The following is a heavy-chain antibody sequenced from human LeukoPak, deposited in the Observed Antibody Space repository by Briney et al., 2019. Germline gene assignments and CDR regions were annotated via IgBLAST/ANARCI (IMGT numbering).Heavy chain of an antibody. CDR1: GGSFSDYY. Sequence: SETLSLTCAVYGGSFSDYYWSWIRQHPGKGLEWIGEVTHSGSSNYNPSLKRRVSMSVDTSKNQFSLKLTSVTAADTAVYYSALSYTAAVAEDCGGQGTLVTVSS. CDR2: VTHSGSS. V-gene: IGHV4-34*01. J-gene: IGHJ4*02. D-gene: IGHD6-19*01. CDR3: ALSYTAAVAEDC.